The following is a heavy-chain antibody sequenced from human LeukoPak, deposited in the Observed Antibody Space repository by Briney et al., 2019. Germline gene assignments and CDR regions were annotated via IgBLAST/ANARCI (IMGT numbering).Heavy chain of an antibody. CDR3: ARVAYSSGWYDY. D-gene: IGHD6-19*01. V-gene: IGHV3-30-3*01. CDR1: GFTSSSYA. Sequence: PGGSLRLSCGASGFTSSSYAMHWVRQAPGKGLEWVAVISYDGSNKYYADSVKGRFTISRDNSKNTLYLQMNSLRAEDTAVYYCARVAYSSGWYDYWGQGTLVTSPQ. CDR2: ISYDGSNK. J-gene: IGHJ4*02.